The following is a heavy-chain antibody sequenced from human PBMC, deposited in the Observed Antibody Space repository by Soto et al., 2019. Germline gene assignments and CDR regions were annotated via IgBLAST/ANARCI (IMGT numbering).Heavy chain of an antibody. D-gene: IGHD3-10*01. CDR2: INHSGST. CDR3: ARGSLYYGSGSYYMYNWFDP. V-gene: IGHV4-34*01. Sequence: SETLSLTCAVYGGSFSGYYWSWIRQPPGKGLEWIGEINHSGSTNYNPSLKSRVTISVDTSKNQFSLKLSSVTAADTAVYYCARGSLYYGSGSYYMYNWFDPWGQGTLVT. J-gene: IGHJ5*02. CDR1: GGSFSGYY.